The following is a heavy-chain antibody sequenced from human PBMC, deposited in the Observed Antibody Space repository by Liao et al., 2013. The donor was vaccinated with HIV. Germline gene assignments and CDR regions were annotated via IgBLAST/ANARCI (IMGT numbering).Heavy chain of an antibody. Sequence: QAQLQESGPGLVKPSETLSLTCIVSRGSFTTHYWTWIRQPPGKGLEWIGNIYYGGSTSYNASLRSRVTISMDTSKTQFSLTLISVTGADTAVYYCARDTNFWSGSGGVDLWGQGILVTVSP. CDR3: ARDTNFWSGSGGVDL. V-gene: IGHV4-59*11. J-gene: IGHJ5*02. CDR1: RGSFTTHY. CDR2: IYYGGST. D-gene: IGHD3-3*01.